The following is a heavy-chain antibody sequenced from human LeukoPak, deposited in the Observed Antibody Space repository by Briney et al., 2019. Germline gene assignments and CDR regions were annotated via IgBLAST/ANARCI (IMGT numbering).Heavy chain of an antibody. CDR2: VSGSGGST. Sequence: GGSLRLSCAASGFTFSSYAMSWVRQAPGKGLEWVSGVSGSGGSTYYADSVKGRFTISRDNSKNTLYLQMNSLRAEDTAVYYCAKTEEGAVVIIAAFDYWGQGTLVTVSS. V-gene: IGHV3-23*01. D-gene: IGHD2-15*01. J-gene: IGHJ4*02. CDR3: AKTEEGAVVIIAAFDY. CDR1: GFTFSSYA.